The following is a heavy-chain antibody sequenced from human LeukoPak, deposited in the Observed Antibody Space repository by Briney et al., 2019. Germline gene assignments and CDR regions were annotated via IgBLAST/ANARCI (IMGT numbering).Heavy chain of an antibody. V-gene: IGHV3-9*01. J-gene: IGHJ6*03. CDR1: GFTFDDYA. CDR2: ISWNSGSI. Sequence: GGSLRLSCAASGFTFDDYAMHWVRQAPGKGLEWVSGISWNSGSIGYADSVKGRFTISRDNSKNTLYLQMNSLRGEDTAVYYCAKDGDTMSGTYYYDMDVWGKGTTVTIS. D-gene: IGHD1-26*01. CDR3: AKDGDTMSGTYYYDMDV.